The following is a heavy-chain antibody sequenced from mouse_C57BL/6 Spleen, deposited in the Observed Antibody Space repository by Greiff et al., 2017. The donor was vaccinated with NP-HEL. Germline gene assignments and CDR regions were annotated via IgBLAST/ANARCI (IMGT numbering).Heavy chain of an antibody. V-gene: IGHV14-4*01. CDR2: IDPENGDT. CDR1: GFNIKDDY. D-gene: IGHD1-1*01. Sequence: EVQLQQSGAELVRPGASVKLSCTASGFNIKDDYMHWVKQRPEQGLEWIGWIDPENGDTEYASKFQGKATITADTSSNTAYLQLSSLTSEDTAVYYCTTGENYGSIYWYFDVWGTGTTVTVSS. J-gene: IGHJ1*03. CDR3: TTGENYGSIYWYFDV.